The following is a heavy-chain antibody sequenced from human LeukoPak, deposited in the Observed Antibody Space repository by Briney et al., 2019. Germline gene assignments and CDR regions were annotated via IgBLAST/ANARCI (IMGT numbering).Heavy chain of an antibody. J-gene: IGHJ4*02. D-gene: IGHD7-27*01. Sequence: SETLSLSCAVSGDSISSYPYWWTWVRQPPGKGLEWIGESSHGGVTNYGPSLRSRVTIAADTSRNQVSLMLTSVTAADTAVYFCERAPPWALDYWGPGTLASVSS. CDR1: GDSISSYPYW. CDR2: SSHGGVT. CDR3: ERAPPWALDY. V-gene: IGHV4-4*02.